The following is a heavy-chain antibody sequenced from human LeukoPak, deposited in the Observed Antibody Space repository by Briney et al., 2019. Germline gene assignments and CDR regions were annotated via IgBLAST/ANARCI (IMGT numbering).Heavy chain of an antibody. J-gene: IGHJ3*02. CDR3: ARDGRFLEWLLWDDAFDI. D-gene: IGHD3-3*01. Sequence: ASVKVSCKASGYTFTNFGISWVRQAPGQGLEWRGWISAYNDNTNLAQKFQGRVTMTTDTSTSTAYMEVRSLRSDDTAVYYCARDGRFLEWLLWDDAFDIWGQGTMVTVSS. CDR1: GYTFTNFG. V-gene: IGHV1-18*01. CDR2: ISAYNDNT.